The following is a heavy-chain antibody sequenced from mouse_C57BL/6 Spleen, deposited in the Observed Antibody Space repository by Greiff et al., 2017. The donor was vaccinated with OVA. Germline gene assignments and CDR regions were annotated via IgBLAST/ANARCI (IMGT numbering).Heavy chain of an antibody. CDR2: ISSGSSTI. CDR3: ARPAQATPYYFDY. Sequence: EVKLVESGGGLVKPGGSLKLSCAASGFTFSDYGMHWVRQAPEKGLEWVAYISSGSSTIYYADTVKGRFTISRDNAKNTLFLQRTSQRSEDTAMYYCARPAQATPYYFDYWGKGTTLTVSS. D-gene: IGHD3-2*02. CDR1: GFTFSDYG. V-gene: IGHV5-17*01. J-gene: IGHJ2*01.